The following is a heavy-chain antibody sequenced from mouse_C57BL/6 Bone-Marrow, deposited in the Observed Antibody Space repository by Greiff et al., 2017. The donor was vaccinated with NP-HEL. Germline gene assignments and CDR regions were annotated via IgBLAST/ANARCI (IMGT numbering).Heavy chain of an antibody. Sequence: QVQLQQSGAELMKPGASVKLSCKATGYTFTGYWIEWVKQRPGQGLEWIGEILPGSGSTNYNEKFKGTATFTADTSSNTAYMQLSSLTTEDSAIYYWDRGLYGSFGYYYAMDYWGQGTSVTVSS. V-gene: IGHV1-9*01. J-gene: IGHJ4*01. CDR1: GYTFTGYW. CDR3: DRGLYGSFGYYYAMDY. D-gene: IGHD1-1*02. CDR2: ILPGSGST.